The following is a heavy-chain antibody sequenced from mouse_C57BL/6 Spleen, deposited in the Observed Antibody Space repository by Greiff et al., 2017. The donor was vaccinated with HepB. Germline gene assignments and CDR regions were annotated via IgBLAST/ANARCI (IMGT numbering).Heavy chain of an antibody. D-gene: IGHD1-1*01. V-gene: IGHV1-80*01. Sequence: QVQLQQSGAELVKPGASAKISCKASGYAFSSYWMNWVKQRPGKGLEWIGQIYPGDGDTNYNGKFKGKATLTADKSSSTAYMQLSSLTSEDSAVYFCARYYYGSSSAWFAYWGQGTLVTVSA. CDR3: ARYYYGSSSAWFAY. CDR2: IYPGDGDT. J-gene: IGHJ3*01. CDR1: GYAFSSYW.